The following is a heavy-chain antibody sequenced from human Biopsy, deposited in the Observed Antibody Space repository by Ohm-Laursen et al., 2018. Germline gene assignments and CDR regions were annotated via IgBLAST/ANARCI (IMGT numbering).Heavy chain of an antibody. D-gene: IGHD5-18*01. J-gene: IGHJ4*02. Sequence: PTQTLTLTCTFSGLSLSNSGVGVAWIRQPPGKALEWLAIIYWNNDKHFSPSLRSRLTITKDTSRNQVVLTVTNMDPVDTATYSCAHARGYSYGYSYFDYWGQGTLVTVSS. CDR1: GLSLSNSGVG. CDR3: AHARGYSYGYSYFDY. CDR2: IYWNNDK. V-gene: IGHV2-5*01.